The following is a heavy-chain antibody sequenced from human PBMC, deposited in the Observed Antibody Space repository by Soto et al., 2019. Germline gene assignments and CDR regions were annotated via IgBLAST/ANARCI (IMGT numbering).Heavy chain of an antibody. CDR1: FTFSMYS. CDR2: ISSGSAYI. Sequence: EVQVVEFGGGLVKPGGSLRLSCTFTFSMYSMNWVRQAPGKGLEWVASISSGSAYIKYAESVKGRFTISRDNAKNSLHLQMNSLRAEDTAIYHCARDQGGSYDSWFDPWGQGTLVTVSS. CDR3: ARDQGGSYDSWFDP. D-gene: IGHD1-26*01. V-gene: IGHV3-21*06. J-gene: IGHJ5*02.